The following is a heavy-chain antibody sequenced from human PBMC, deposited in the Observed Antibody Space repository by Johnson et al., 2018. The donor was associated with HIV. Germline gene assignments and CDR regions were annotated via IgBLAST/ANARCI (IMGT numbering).Heavy chain of an antibody. CDR1: GFTVSSNY. J-gene: IGHJ3*02. V-gene: IGHV3-53*01. CDR2: IYSGGST. Sequence: VQLVESGGGLIQPGGSLRLSCAASGFTVSSNYMSWVRQAPGKGLEWVSVIYSGGSTYYADSVKSRFTISRDNSKNTVWLQMNSLRGEDTAVYYCTKPSTGTYYGFHIWGQGTMVTVSS. CDR3: TKPSTGTYYGFHI.